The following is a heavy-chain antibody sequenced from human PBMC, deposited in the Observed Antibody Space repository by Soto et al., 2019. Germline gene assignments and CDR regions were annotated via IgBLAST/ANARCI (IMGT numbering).Heavy chain of an antibody. CDR3: ARDRIAAGVFWFDP. CDR2: ISYDGSNK. Sequence: HPGGSLSLSCAASGFTFSSYDMHWVRQAPGKGLECVAVISYDGSNKYYADSVKGRFTISRDNSKNTLYLQMNSLRAEDTAVYYCARDRIAAGVFWFDPWGQGTLVTVYS. V-gene: IGHV3-30-3*01. CDR1: GFTFSSYD. D-gene: IGHD6-13*01. J-gene: IGHJ5*02.